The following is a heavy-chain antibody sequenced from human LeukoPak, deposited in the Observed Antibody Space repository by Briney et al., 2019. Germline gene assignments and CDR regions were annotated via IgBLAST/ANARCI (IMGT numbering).Heavy chain of an antibody. V-gene: IGHV3-15*01. CDR1: GFTFTYAW. J-gene: IGHJ4*02. CDR2: IKKKTDGGTA. CDR3: TTQPPGDY. Sequence: PGGSLRLSCAASGFTFTYAWMNWVRQAPGKGLEWVGRIKKKTDGGTADYAAPVKGRFTISRDDSKHTLYVQMNSLKTEDTGVYYCTTQPPGDYWGQGTLVTVSS.